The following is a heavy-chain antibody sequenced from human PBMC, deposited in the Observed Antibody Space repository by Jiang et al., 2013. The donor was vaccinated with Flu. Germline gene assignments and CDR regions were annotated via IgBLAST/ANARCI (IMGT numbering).Heavy chain of an antibody. CDR2: IDPSDSYT. J-gene: IGHJ6*04. CDR3: AAQQLVQTYYYYGMDV. Sequence: AEVKKPGESLRISCKGSGYSFTSYWISWVRQMPGKGLEWMGRIDPSDSYTNYSPSFQGHVTISADKSISTAYLQWSSLKASDTAMYYCAAQQLVQTYYYYGMDVWGKGTTVTVSS. CDR1: GYSFTSYW. D-gene: IGHD6-13*01. V-gene: IGHV5-10-1*01.